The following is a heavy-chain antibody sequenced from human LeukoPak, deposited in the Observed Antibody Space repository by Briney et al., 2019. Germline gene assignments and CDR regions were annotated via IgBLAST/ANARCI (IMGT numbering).Heavy chain of an antibody. D-gene: IGHD5-24*01. CDR2: IRSSGSSI. Sequence: PGGSLRLSCAASGFTFSDYYMSWIRQAPGEGLEWVSYIRSSGSSIYYADSVKGRFTISRDNAKNSLYLQMNSLRAEDTAVYYCARDRDPYYYWDVWGKGTTVTVSS. J-gene: IGHJ6*03. CDR3: ARDRDPYYYWDV. V-gene: IGHV3-11*04. CDR1: GFTFSDYY.